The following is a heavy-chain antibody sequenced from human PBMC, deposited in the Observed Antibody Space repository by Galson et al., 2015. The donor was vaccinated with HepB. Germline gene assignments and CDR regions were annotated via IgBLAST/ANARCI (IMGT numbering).Heavy chain of an antibody. CDR2: IYYSGST. Sequence: SETLSLTCTVSGGSISSYFWSWIRQPPGKGLEWIGYIYYSGSTNYNPSLKSRVSISVDMSKNQFSLKVISVTAADAAVYYCARGGYSSSDGFDPWGQGTLVTVSS. CDR3: ARGGYSSSDGFDP. D-gene: IGHD5-12*01. J-gene: IGHJ5*02. V-gene: IGHV4-59*01. CDR1: GGSISSYF.